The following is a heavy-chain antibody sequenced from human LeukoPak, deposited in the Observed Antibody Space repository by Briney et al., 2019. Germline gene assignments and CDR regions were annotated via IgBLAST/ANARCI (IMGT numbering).Heavy chain of an antibody. CDR3: ARASRVEWDPDY. V-gene: IGHV1-2*02. CDR2: INPNSGGT. CDR1: GYTFTGYY. D-gene: IGHD3-3*01. Sequence: VASVKVSCKASGYTFTGYYMHWVRQAPGQGLEWMGWINPNSGGTNYAQKLQGRVTMTTDTSTSTAYMELRSLRSDDTAVYYCARASRVEWDPDYWGQGTLVTVSS. J-gene: IGHJ4*02.